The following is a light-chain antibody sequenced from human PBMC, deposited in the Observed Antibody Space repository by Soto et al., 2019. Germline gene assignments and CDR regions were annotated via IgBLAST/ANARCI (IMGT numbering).Light chain of an antibody. J-gene: IGKJ1*01. V-gene: IGKV3-15*01. Sequence: EIVMTQSPATLSVSPGERATLSGRASQSVSSNLAWYQQKPGQAPRLLIYGASTRATGIPARFSGSWSGTECTLTISRLQSEDFEVYYGQQYNNWPRTFGQGTKVDIK. CDR3: QQYNNWPRT. CDR2: GAS. CDR1: QSVSSN.